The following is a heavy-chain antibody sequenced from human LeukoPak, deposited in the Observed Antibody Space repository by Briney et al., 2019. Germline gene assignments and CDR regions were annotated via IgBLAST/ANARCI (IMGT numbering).Heavy chain of an antibody. CDR3: ARGPHSRANYYYYGVDV. CDR1: GYTFTSYY. V-gene: IGHV1-46*01. CDR2: INPSGGST. J-gene: IGHJ6*02. Sequence: ASVKVSCKASGYTFTSYYMHWVRQAPGQGLEWMGIINPSGGSTSYAQKFQGRVTMTRDTSTSTVYMELSSLRSEDTAVYYCARGPHSRANYYYYGVDVWGQGTTVTVSS.